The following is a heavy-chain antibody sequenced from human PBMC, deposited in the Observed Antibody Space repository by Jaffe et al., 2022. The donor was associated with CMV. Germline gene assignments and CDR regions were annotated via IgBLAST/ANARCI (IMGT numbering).Heavy chain of an antibody. D-gene: IGHD3-3*01. Sequence: QVQLVQSGAEVKKPGASVKVSCKASGYTFTSFYIHWVRQAPGQGLEWMGVISPFGGSTSYAQSFQGRVTMTRDTSTSTVYMELSSLRSGDTAVYFCARDSRITIFGVAPPLTNYYMEVWGKGTTVTVSS. V-gene: IGHV1-46*01. J-gene: IGHJ6*03. CDR3: ARDSRITIFGVAPPLTNYYMEV. CDR1: GYTFTSFY. CDR2: ISPFGGST.